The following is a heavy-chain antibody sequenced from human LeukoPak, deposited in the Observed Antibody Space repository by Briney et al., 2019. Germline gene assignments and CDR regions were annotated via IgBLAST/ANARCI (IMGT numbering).Heavy chain of an antibody. V-gene: IGHV4-38-2*02. D-gene: IGHD3-10*01. J-gene: IGHJ4*02. CDR1: GYSISSGYY. CDR2: INHSGST. Sequence: PSETLSLTCTVSGYSISSGYYWGWIRQPPGKGLEWIGEINHSGSTNYNPSLKSRVTISVDTSKNQFSLKLSSVTAADTAVYYCARGIGGFWGQGTLVTVSS. CDR3: ARGIGGF.